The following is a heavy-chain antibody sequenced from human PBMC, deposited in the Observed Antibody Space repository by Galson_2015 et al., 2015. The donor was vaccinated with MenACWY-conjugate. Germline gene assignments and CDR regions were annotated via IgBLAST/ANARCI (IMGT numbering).Heavy chain of an antibody. J-gene: IGHJ4*02. V-gene: IGHV3-30*04. Sequence: SLRLSCAASGFTFSSYAMHWVRQAPGKGLEWVAVISYDGSNKYYADSVKGRLTISRDNSKNTLYLQMNSLTAEDTAVYYCAGTNYYGSGSYPTEFDYWGRGTLVTVSA. CDR2: ISYDGSNK. CDR1: GFTFSSYA. D-gene: IGHD3-10*01. CDR3: AGTNYYGSGSYPTEFDY.